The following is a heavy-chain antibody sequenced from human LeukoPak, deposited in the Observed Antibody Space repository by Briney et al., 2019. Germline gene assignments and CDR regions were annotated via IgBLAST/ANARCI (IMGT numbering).Heavy chain of an antibody. V-gene: IGHV4-34*01. Sequence: SETLSLTCAVYGGSFSGYYWSWIRQPPGKGLEWIGEINHSGSTNYNPSLKSRVTISVDTSKNQFSLKLSSVTAADTAVYYCARDPLLFCSSTSCYPRNDYWGQGTLVTVSS. J-gene: IGHJ4*02. CDR2: INHSGST. D-gene: IGHD2-2*01. CDR1: GGSFSGYY. CDR3: ARDPLLFCSSTSCYPRNDY.